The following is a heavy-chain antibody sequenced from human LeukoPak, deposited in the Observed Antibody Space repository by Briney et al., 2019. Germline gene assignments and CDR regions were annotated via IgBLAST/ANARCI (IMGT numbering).Heavy chain of an antibody. CDR3: ARDTVPGSSWFDP. V-gene: IGHV4-39*07. CDR2: IYYSGST. J-gene: IGHJ5*02. Sequence: PSETLSLTCTVSGGSISSGSYYWGWIRQPPGKGLEWIGSIYYSGSTYYNPSLKSRVTISVDTSKNQFSLKLSSVTAADTAVYYCARDTVPGSSWFDPWGQGTLVTVSS. D-gene: IGHD6-6*01. CDR1: GGSISSGSYY.